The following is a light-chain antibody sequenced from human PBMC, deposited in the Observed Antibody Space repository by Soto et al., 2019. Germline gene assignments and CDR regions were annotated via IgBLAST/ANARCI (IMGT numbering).Light chain of an antibody. CDR2: EVS. J-gene: IGLJ2*01. V-gene: IGLV2-14*01. Sequence: QSALTQPASVSGSPGQSITISCTGSSSDVGGYKYVSWYQQNPGKAPKLMIYEVSNRPSGVSNRFSGSKSGNTASLTISGLQAEDEADYYCSSHTSSGTYVLFGGGTKLIVL. CDR1: SSDVGGYKY. CDR3: SSHTSSGTYVL.